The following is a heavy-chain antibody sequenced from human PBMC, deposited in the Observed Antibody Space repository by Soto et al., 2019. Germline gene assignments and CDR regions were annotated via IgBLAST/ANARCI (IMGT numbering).Heavy chain of an antibody. V-gene: IGHV3-30-3*01. CDR2: ISYDGSNK. D-gene: IGHD6-19*01. CDR3: ARDGQWLVYYYYYYGMDV. CDR1: GFTFSSYA. Sequence: GGSLRLSCAASGFTFSSYAMHWVRQAPGKGLEWVAVISYDGSNKYYADSVKGRFTISRDNSKNTLYLQMNSLRAEDTAVYYCARDGQWLVYYYYYYGMDVWGQGTTVTVSS. J-gene: IGHJ6*02.